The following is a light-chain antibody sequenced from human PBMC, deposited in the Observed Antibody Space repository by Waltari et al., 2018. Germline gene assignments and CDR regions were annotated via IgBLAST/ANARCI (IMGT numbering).Light chain of an antibody. CDR3: QQYGSSPLT. CDR1: QSVSNNY. V-gene: IGKV3-20*01. J-gene: IGKJ4*01. CDR2: GAS. Sequence: EIVLTQSPGTLSLSPGERATLPCRASQSVSNNYLAWYQQKLGQAPRLLIYGASSRATGISDRFSGSGSGTDFTLTISRLEPEDCAVYYCQQYGSSPLTFGGGTKVEIK.